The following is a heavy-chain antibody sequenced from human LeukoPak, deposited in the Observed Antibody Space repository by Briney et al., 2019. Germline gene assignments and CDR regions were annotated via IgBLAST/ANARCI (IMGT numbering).Heavy chain of an antibody. CDR3: ARGHGGWYTHFDY. CDR1: GGSFSGYY. D-gene: IGHD6-19*01. Sequence: SSETLSLTCAVYGGSFSGYYWSWIRQPPGKGLEWIGEINHSGSTNYNPSLKSRVTISVDTSKNQFSLKLSSVTAADTAVYYCARGHGGWYTHFDYWGQGTLVTVSS. V-gene: IGHV4-34*01. J-gene: IGHJ4*02. CDR2: INHSGST.